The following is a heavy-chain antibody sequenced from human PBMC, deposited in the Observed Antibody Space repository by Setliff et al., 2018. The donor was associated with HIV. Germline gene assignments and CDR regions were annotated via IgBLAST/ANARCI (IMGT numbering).Heavy chain of an antibody. J-gene: IGHJ4*02. V-gene: IGHV3-74*01. CDR1: GFTFTDYI. Sequence: AGGSLRLSCAGSGFTFTDYIMHWVRQVPGKGLVWVSRMNTDGSSTRYADSVKGRFTISRDNAKNMLYLQMNSLSADGTAVYYCVRGSGYYYFDNWGQGALVTVSS. CDR2: MNTDGSST. CDR3: VRGSGYYYFDN. D-gene: IGHD3-22*01.